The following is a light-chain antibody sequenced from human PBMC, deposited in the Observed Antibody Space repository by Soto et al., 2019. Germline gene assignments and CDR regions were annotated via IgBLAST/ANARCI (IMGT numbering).Light chain of an antibody. Sequence: EIVMTQSPATLSVSPGERATLSCRASQSVSSKLAWYQQKPGRAPRLLIYGASSRATGIPDRFSGSGSGTEFTLTISSLQPDDFATYYCQHYNRYSEAFGQGTMV. V-gene: IGKV3D-15*01. CDR3: QHYNRYSEA. J-gene: IGKJ1*01. CDR2: GAS. CDR1: QSVSSK.